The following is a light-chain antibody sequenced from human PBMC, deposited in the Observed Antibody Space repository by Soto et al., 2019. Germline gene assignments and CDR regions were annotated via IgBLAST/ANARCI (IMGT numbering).Light chain of an antibody. V-gene: IGLV3-21*02. CDR2: DDS. CDR1: NIGSKN. J-gene: IGLJ1*01. Sequence: SYELTQPPSVSVAPGQTATITCGGNNIGSKNVHWYQQKPGQAPVLIVYDDSDRPSGIPERFSGSNSGSTATLTISRVEAGDEADYYCHVWDSSSDHHVFGTGTKLTVL. CDR3: HVWDSSSDHHV.